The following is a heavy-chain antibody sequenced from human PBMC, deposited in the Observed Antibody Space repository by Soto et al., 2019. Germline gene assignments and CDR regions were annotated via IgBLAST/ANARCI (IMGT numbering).Heavy chain of an antibody. V-gene: IGHV3-11*01. J-gene: IGHJ5*02. CDR3: ARDSAYCGGDCYSNWFDP. Sequence: GGSLRLSCAASGFTFSDYYMSWIRQAPGKGLEWVSYISSSGSTIYYADSVKGRFTISRDNAKNSLYLQMNSLRAEDTAVYYCARDSAYCGGDCYSNWFDPWGQGTLVTVSS. D-gene: IGHD2-21*02. CDR2: ISSSGSTI. CDR1: GFTFSDYY.